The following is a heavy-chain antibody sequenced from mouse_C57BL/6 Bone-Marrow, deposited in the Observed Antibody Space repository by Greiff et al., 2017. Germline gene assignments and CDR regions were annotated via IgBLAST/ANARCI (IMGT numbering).Heavy chain of an antibody. D-gene: IGHD2-5*01. V-gene: IGHV1-50*01. CDR3: ARLLLSNPYYFDY. CDR1: GYTFTSYW. J-gene: IGHJ2*01. Sequence: VKLQQPGAELVKPGASVKLSCKASGYTFTSYWMQWVKQRPGQGLEWIGEIDPSDSYTNYNQKFKGKATLTVDTSSSTAYMQLSSLTSEDSAVYYCARLLLSNPYYFDYWGQGTTLTVSS. CDR2: IDPSDSYT.